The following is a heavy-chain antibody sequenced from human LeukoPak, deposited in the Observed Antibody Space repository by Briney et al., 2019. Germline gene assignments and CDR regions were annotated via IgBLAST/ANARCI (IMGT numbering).Heavy chain of an antibody. Sequence: GGSLRLSCAASGFTFSSSWMSWVRQAPGKGLEWVANIKPDGSQRYYVDSVKGRFTISRDNAENSVHLQMNSLRAEDTAIYFCTRSSAGFDYWGQGILVTVSS. D-gene: IGHD6-25*01. J-gene: IGHJ4*02. V-gene: IGHV3-7*01. CDR3: TRSSAGFDY. CDR2: IKPDGSQR. CDR1: GFTFSSSW.